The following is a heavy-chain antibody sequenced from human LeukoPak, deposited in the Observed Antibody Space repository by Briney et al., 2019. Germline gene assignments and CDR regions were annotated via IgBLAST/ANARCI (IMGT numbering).Heavy chain of an antibody. CDR1: GFTFSSYA. J-gene: IGHJ4*02. CDR2: ISYDGSNK. CDR3: ATLAENRDSGYYFDS. V-gene: IGHV3-30-3*01. D-gene: IGHD3-10*01. Sequence: GRSLRLSCAASGFTFSSYAMHWVRQAPGKGLEWVAVISYDGSNKYYADSVKGRFTISRDNAKSTLYLQMNSLRAEDTAVYYCATLAENRDSGYYFDSWGQGTLVTVSS.